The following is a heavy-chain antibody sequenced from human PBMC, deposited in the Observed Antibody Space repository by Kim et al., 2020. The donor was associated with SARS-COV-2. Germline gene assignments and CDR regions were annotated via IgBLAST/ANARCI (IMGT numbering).Heavy chain of an antibody. CDR2: IYPDDSDI. CDR1: GYSFTSYW. D-gene: IGHD1-1*01. V-gene: IGHV5-51*01. Sequence: GESLKISCKASGYSFTSYWIAWVRQMPGKGLEWMASIYPDDSDIRYNPSFQGQVTISADKSISTASLQWSSLKAWDTAMYYCARRGTSGLRWFDPWGQGTLVIVSS. J-gene: IGHJ5*02. CDR3: ARRGTSGLRWFDP.